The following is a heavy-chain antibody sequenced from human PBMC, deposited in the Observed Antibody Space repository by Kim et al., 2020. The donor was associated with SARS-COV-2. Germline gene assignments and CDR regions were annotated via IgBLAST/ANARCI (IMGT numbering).Heavy chain of an antibody. J-gene: IGHJ5*02. V-gene: IGHV3-48*03. CDR3: VRGVPWQADL. CDR1: GFTFSNFE. CDR2: ISGGGNTI. Sequence: GGSLRLSCVVSGFTFSNFEMNWVRQAPGKGPEWVSYISGGGNTIYSSDSVKGRFTISRDNAKNSLYLQMSSLRAEDAAVYYCVRGVPWQADLWGQGTLAT. D-gene: IGHD5-12*01.